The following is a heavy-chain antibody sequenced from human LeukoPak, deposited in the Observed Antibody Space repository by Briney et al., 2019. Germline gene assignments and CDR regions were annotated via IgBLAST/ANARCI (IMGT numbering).Heavy chain of an antibody. Sequence: PGGSLHLSCAASGFPFSGSAMHWVRQASGKGLEWVGRIRGKADRYATAYAASVKGRFTISRDDSKNTAYLQMNSLKTEDTAVYYCTRRVVPGVNFDYWGQGTLVTVSS. D-gene: IGHD2-8*01. J-gene: IGHJ4*02. CDR1: GFPFSGSA. V-gene: IGHV3-73*01. CDR2: IRGKADRYAT. CDR3: TRRVVPGVNFDY.